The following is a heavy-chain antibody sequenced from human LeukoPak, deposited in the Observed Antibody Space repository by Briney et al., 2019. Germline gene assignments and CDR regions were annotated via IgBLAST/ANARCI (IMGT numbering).Heavy chain of an antibody. V-gene: IGHV1-18*01. J-gene: IGHJ4*02. CDR1: GYTFISYG. CDR2: ISAYNDKT. Sequence: GASVKVSCKASGYTFISYGISWVRQAPGQGLEWMGWISAYNDKTNYAQKFQGRVTMTTDTSTSTAYMEVRSLRSDGTAVYYCARDSGSWFDYWGQGTLVTVSS. CDR3: ARDSGSWFDY. D-gene: IGHD6-25*01.